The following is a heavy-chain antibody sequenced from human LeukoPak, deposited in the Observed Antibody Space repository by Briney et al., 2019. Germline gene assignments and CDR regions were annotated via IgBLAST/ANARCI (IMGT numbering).Heavy chain of an antibody. CDR2: ISSSGSTI. J-gene: IGHJ6*02. V-gene: IGHV3-11*01. CDR3: ARHRIPPYYYYYYGMDV. Sequence: GGSLRLSCAASGFTFSDYYMSWIRQAPGKGLEWVSYISSSGSTIYYADSVKGRFTISRDNAKNSLYLQMNSLRAEDTAVYYCARHRIPPYYYYYYGMDVWGQGTTVTVSS. CDR1: GFTFSDYY.